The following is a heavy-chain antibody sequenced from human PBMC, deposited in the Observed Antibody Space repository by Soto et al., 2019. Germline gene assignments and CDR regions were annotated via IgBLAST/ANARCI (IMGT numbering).Heavy chain of an antibody. CDR3: TRGLFSGSSYSGSWYYFDS. CDR2: INHSGSP. J-gene: IGHJ4*02. V-gene: IGHV4-34*01. Sequence: SETLSLTCAVSGGSFSGYIWTWIRQPPGKGLQWIGQINHSGSPIYNPSLKNRVTISTMSNNKFSLELSSVTAADTAVYYCTRGLFSGSSYSGSWYYFDSWGQGTMVTVSS. D-gene: IGHD1-26*01. CDR1: GGSFSGYI.